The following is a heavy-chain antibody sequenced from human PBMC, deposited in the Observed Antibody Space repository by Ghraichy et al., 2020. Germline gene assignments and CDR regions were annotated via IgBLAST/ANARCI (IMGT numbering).Heavy chain of an antibody. V-gene: IGHV4-34*01. CDR1: GGSFSGYY. CDR3: ARGGEDGYNFPDY. D-gene: IGHD5-24*01. Sequence: SETLSLTCAVYGGSFSGYYWSWIRQPPGKGLEWIGEINHSGSTNYNPSLKSRVTISVDTSKNQFSLKLSSVTAADTAVYYCARGGEDGYNFPDYWGQGTLVTVSS. J-gene: IGHJ4*02. CDR2: INHSGST.